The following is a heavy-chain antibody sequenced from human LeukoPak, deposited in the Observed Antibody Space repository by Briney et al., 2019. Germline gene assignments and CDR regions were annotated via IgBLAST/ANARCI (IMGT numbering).Heavy chain of an antibody. D-gene: IGHD2-8*01. J-gene: IGHJ4*02. CDR3: ARNGFSRPDPFDY. V-gene: IGHV3-7*05. Sequence: GGSLRLSCAASGFAFSSYWMSWVRQAPGKGLEWVANIMQDGSEKYYVDSVKGRFTISRDNAKNSLYLQMNSLKAEDTGVYSCARNGFSRPDPFDYWGRGTLDPVSS. CDR1: GFAFSSYW. CDR2: IMQDGSEK.